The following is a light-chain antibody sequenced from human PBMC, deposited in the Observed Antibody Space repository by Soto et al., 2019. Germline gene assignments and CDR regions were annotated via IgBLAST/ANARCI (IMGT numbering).Light chain of an antibody. CDR2: VAS. CDR1: QDISSW. V-gene: IGKV1D-12*01. CDR3: QRANSFPPS. J-gene: IGKJ5*01. Sequence: DIQMTQSPSSVSASVGDRVTITCRASQDISSWLAWYQQKPGKAPKLLIYVASNLQIGVPLRFSGSVSGTEFTLTISSLQPEDVATYYCQRANSFPPSFGQGTRLEIK.